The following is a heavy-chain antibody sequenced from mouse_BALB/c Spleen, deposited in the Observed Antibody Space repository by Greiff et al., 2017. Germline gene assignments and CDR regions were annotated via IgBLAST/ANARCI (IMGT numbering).Heavy chain of an antibody. Sequence: QVQLKESGPDLMAPSQSLSITCTVSGFSLTSYGVHWVRQPPGKGLEWLVVIWSDGSTTYNSALKSRLSISKDNSKSQVFLKMNSLQTDDTAMYYCARHEGRRYAMDYWGQGTSVTVSS. CDR2: IWSDGST. V-gene: IGHV2-6-2*01. CDR1: GFSLTSYG. CDR3: ARHEGRRYAMDY. D-gene: IGHD1-2*01. J-gene: IGHJ4*01.